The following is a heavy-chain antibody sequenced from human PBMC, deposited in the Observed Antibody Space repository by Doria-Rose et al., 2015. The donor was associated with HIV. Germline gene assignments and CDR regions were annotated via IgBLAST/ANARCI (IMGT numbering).Heavy chain of an antibody. CDR3: TRGGSYYDSSAYFFDY. CDR1: GGSIASGDFY. CDR2: IYNSGST. V-gene: IGHV4-30-4*01. Sequence: QVQLQESGPGLVKPSQTLSLTCTVSGGSIASGDFYWNWIRQPPGKGLERIAYIYNSGSTYYTPSLKSRVTISIDTSKNEFSLKLTSVTAADTAVYYCTRGGSYYDSSAYFFDYWGQGTLVTVSS. J-gene: IGHJ4*02. D-gene: IGHD3-22*01.